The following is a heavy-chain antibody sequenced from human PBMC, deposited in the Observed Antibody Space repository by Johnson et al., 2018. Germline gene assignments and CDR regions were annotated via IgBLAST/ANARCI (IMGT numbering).Heavy chain of an antibody. CDR1: GFNYGDYG. Sequence: VQLVEAGGDLVQPGRSLRLSCTTSGFNYGDYGMGWFRQAPGQGLEWIGFVRTKANGGTSGYAASLNDRFTISRNDSKTIAYLKMNSLNTEDTAVYYETRGAKYSRAPWYYSYYGMDVWGQGTTVTVS. CDR2: VRTKANGGTS. CDR3: TRGAKYSRAPWYYSYYGMDV. J-gene: IGHJ6*02. D-gene: IGHD6-6*01. V-gene: IGHV3-49*03.